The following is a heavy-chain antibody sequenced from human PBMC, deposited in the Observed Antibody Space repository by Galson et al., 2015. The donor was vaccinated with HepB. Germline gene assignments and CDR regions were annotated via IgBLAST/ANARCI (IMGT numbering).Heavy chain of an antibody. Sequence: SLRLSCAASGFTFNSYAMSWVRQAPGKGLEWVSVISGSGGSTYYADSVKGRFTISRDNSKNTLYLQMNSLRAEDTAVYYCAKRIRIGGYYYYGMDVWGQGTTVTVSS. CDR2: ISGSGGST. J-gene: IGHJ6*02. CDR1: GFTFNSYA. D-gene: IGHD3-3*02. V-gene: IGHV3-23*01. CDR3: AKRIRIGGYYYYGMDV.